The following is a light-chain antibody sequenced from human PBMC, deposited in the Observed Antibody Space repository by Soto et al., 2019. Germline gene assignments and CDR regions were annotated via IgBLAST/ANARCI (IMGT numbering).Light chain of an antibody. CDR3: QQYDSYPLT. CDR2: EAS. CDR1: QSISAW. Sequence: DIQMTQSPSTLSASVGDRVSINCRASQSISAWLAWYQQRPGKAPKLLIYEASTLESGVPSRFSGSASGTEFTLTISSLQPDDLGTYYCQQYDSYPLTFGGGTKVDIK. J-gene: IGKJ4*01. V-gene: IGKV1-5*03.